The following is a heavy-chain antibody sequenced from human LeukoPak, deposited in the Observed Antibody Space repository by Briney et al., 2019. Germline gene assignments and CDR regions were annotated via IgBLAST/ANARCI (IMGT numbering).Heavy chain of an antibody. Sequence: SVKVSFKASGGTLSCYAISWVREAPGQGLEWMGRIIPIFDTANYAQKFQGRVTITTDESTSTAYLELSSLRSEDTAVYYCASSVMISFGGVIVRDGDAFNIWGQATMVTASS. CDR2: IIPIFDTA. D-gene: IGHD3-16*02. CDR3: ASSVMISFGGVIVRDGDAFNI. CDR1: GGTLSCYA. V-gene: IGHV1-69*05. J-gene: IGHJ3*02.